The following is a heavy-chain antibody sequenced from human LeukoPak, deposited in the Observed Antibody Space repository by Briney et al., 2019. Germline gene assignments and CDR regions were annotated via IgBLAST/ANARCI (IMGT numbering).Heavy chain of an antibody. CDR1: GYTFTGYY. CDR2: INPNSGGT. V-gene: IGHV1-2*02. D-gene: IGHD3-10*01. Sequence: ASVKVSCKASGYTFTGYYMHWVRQAPGQGLEWMGWINPNSGGTNYAQKFQGRVTMTRDTSISTAYMELSRLRSDDTAVYYCATYGSGSYYNGNYYYYMDVWGKGTTVTISS. CDR3: ATYGSGSYYNGNYYYYMDV. J-gene: IGHJ6*03.